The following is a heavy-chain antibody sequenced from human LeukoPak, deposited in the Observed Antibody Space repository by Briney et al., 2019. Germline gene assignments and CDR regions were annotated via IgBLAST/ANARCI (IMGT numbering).Heavy chain of an antibody. CDR1: GGSISSSTYY. Sequence: SETLSLTCTVSGGSISSSTYYWGWIRQPPGKGLEWIGSIYYSGSTYYNPSLKSRVTISVDTSKNQFSLKLSSVTAADTAVYYCARGRVAAAGTGAIGRDGSGWYGYWGQGTLVTVSS. CDR2: IYYSGST. D-gene: IGHD6-19*01. CDR3: ARGRVAAAGTGAIGRDGSGWYGY. J-gene: IGHJ4*02. V-gene: IGHV4-39*07.